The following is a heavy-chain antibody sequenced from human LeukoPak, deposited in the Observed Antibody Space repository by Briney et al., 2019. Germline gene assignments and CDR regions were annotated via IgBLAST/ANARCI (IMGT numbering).Heavy chain of an antibody. V-gene: IGHV5-10-1*01. CDR1: GYSFTTYW. CDR3: ARPLTVITRRVGVEFDY. CDR2: IDPSDSYS. Sequence: GESLKISCKGSGYSFTTYWITWVRQMPGKGLEWVGRIDPSDSYSKYSPSFQGHVTISVDKSITTAYLQWSTLKASDTAMYYCARPLTVITRRVGVEFDYWGQGTLVTVSS. J-gene: IGHJ4*02. D-gene: IGHD3-22*01.